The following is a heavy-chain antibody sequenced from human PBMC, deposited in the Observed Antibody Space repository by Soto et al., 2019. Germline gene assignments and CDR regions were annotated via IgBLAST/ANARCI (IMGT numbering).Heavy chain of an antibody. CDR1: GFTFSSYA. D-gene: IGHD6-13*01. CDR2: ISGNGGST. V-gene: IGHV3-23*01. Sequence: GGSLRLSCAGSGFTFSSYAMSWVRQAPGKGLEWVSAISGNGGSTNYADSVRGRFSISRDNSKNTLFLQMNSLRAEDTALYYCVRPYYSSSWFPFGRWGQGTLVTVSS. CDR3: VRPYYSSSWFPFGR. J-gene: IGHJ4*02.